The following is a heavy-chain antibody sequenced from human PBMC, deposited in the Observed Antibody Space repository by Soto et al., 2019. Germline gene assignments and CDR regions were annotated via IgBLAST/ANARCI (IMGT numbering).Heavy chain of an antibody. J-gene: IGHJ3*02. CDR3: VKDIEENQLLYDGFDI. CDR2: ISFDSGSI. V-gene: IGHV3-9*01. Sequence: PGGSLRLSCAASGSAFDDYAMHWVRQAPGKGLEWVSGISFDSGSIGYADSVRGRFTISRDDARNSLYLHMNSLRAEDTALYYCVKDIEENQLLYDGFDIWRQGTMVTVSS. CDR1: GSAFDDYA. D-gene: IGHD2-2*01.